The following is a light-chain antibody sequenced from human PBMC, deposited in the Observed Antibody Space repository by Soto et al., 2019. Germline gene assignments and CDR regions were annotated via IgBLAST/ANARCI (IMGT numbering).Light chain of an antibody. J-gene: IGKJ3*01. V-gene: IGKV1-9*01. CDR3: QQLHSYPLT. Sequence: DIQLTQSPSFLSASVGDRVTITCRASQGISSFVAWYQQKPGKAPKLLIYAASTLHSGVPSRFSGSGSGTEFTLTIRSLQPEDFATYYCQQLHSYPLTFGPGTKLDIK. CDR1: QGISSF. CDR2: AAS.